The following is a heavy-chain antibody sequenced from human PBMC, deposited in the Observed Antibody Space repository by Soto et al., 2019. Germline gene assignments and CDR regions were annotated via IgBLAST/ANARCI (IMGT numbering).Heavy chain of an antibody. Sequence: GGSLRLSCAASGFPSSTYALNWVRQGPGKGPEWVSTISESGHHTYYADSVKGRFTISRDKSRNTLSLQMHSLRVDDTAIYYCTKSDGCGGGACYTGTYHYFDVWGRGTLVTVSS. CDR2: ISESGHHT. CDR1: GFPSSTYA. CDR3: TKSDGCGGGACYTGTYHYFDV. V-gene: IGHV3-23*01. J-gene: IGHJ2*01. D-gene: IGHD3-16*02.